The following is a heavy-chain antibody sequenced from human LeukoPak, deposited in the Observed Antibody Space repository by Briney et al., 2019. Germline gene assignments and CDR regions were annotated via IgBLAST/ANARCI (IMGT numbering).Heavy chain of an antibody. CDR1: GYTLTELS. V-gene: IGHV1-24*01. CDR2: FDPEDGET. CDR3: ATDLGSHLTGYKHYDYYGMDV. J-gene: IGHJ6*04. Sequence: SVKVSCKVSGYTLTELSMHWVRQAPGKGLEWMGGFDPEDGETIYAQKFQGRVTMTEDTSTDTAYMELSSLRSEDTAVYYCATDLGSHLTGYKHYDYYGMDVWGKGTTVTVPS. D-gene: IGHD3-9*01.